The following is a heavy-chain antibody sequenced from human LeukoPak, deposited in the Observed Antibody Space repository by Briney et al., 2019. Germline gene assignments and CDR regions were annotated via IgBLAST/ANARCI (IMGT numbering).Heavy chain of an antibody. CDR1: GYSFNSYW. CDR3: ARREGDY. J-gene: IGHJ4*02. Sequence: GESLKISRKCPGYSFNSYWIGCVRQMPGKGLEWMGIIYPGDSDTRYSPSFQGQVTISTDKPISTAYLQWSSLKASDSGRYCCARREGDYWGQGTLVTVSS. V-gene: IGHV5-51*01. CDR2: IYPGDSDT. D-gene: IGHD1-26*01.